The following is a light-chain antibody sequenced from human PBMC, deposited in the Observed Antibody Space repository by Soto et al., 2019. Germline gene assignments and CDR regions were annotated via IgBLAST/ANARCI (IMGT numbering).Light chain of an antibody. J-gene: IGKJ1*01. CDR1: QSIGSR. Sequence: DIQMTQSPSTLSASVGDRVTITCRAGQSIGSRLAWYQQEPGKAPKLLIYDASSLESGVPSRFSGSGSGTEFTLTISSLQPDDFATYCCQQYDSYKSFGQGTKVEIK. V-gene: IGKV1-5*01. CDR2: DAS. CDR3: QQYDSYKS.